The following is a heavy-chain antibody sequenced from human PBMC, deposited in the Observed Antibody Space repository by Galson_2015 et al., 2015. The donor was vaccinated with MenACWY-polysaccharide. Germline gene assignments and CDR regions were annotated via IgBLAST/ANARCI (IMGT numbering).Heavy chain of an antibody. D-gene: IGHD5-18*01. CDR2: ISYSGST. V-gene: IGHV4-59*01. CDR3: ARSLGGYSSGGQIDS. Sequence: ETRYLTCSVSGGSLTAYYWAWIRQPPGKGLEWIGCISYSGSTKYSPSLNSRVAISVDTSNNQFSLKLSSVTAADTAVYYCARSLGGYSSGGQIDSWGQGSLVTVSS. J-gene: IGHJ4*02. CDR1: GGSLTAYY.